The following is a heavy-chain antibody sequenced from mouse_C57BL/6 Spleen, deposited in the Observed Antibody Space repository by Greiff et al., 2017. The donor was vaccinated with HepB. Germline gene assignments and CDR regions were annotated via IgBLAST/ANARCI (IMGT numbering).Heavy chain of an antibody. D-gene: IGHD2-5*01. CDR3: ARTDYSNYFFDY. V-gene: IGHV1-69*01. CDR2: IDPSDSYT. Sequence: VQLQQPGAELVMPGASVKLSCKASGYTFTSYWMHWVKQRPGQGLEWIGEIDPSDSYTNYNQKFKGKSTLTVDKSSRTAYMQLSSLTSEDSAVYYCARTDYSNYFFDYWGQGTTLTVSS. J-gene: IGHJ2*01. CDR1: GYTFTSYW.